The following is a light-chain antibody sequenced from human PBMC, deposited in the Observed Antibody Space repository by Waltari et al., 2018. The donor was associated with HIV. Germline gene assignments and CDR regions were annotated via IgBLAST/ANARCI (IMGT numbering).Light chain of an antibody. CDR3: HQSYRTPRT. J-gene: IGKJ2*02. CDR2: ASS. Sequence: DIEMAQSPFSLSASVGDRVTVACRASQNINTYLNWYQQRAGEAPKILISASSSSHSGVASRFSGSGFGTHFTLTINNVQPEDVATYFCHQSYRTPRTFGQGTKLQI. V-gene: IGKV1-39*01. CDR1: QNINTY.